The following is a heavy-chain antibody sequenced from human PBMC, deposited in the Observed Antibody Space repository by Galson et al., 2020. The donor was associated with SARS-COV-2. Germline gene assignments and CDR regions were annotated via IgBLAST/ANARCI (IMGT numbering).Heavy chain of an antibody. Sequence: GGSLRLSCAASGFPFSSAYMNWVRQAPGKGLEWVGRTKTKTDGGTAEYSVPVKGRFTISRDDSKNTVYLQMNSLKTEDTAVYYCTTMRYSSSWYFYYGMDVWGPGTTVTVSS. CDR3: TTMRYSSSWYFYYGMDV. D-gene: IGHD6-13*01. CDR1: GFPFSSAY. J-gene: IGHJ6*02. V-gene: IGHV3-15*01. CDR2: TKTKTDGGTA.